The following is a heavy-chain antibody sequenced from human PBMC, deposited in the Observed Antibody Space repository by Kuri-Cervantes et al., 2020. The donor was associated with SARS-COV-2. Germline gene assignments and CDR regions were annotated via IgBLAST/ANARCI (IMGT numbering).Heavy chain of an antibody. D-gene: IGHD3-10*02. CDR3: TMSPQSDIGGPRNYYYYGMDV. Sequence: GGSLRLSCAASGFTFSGHWIHWVRQAPGKGLVWVSRINPDGSYTNNADSVKGRFTLSRDNAKNMLFLQMNSLRAEDTAVYYCTMSPQSDIGGPRNYYYYGMDVWGQGTTITVSS. CDR2: INPDGSYT. CDR1: GFTFSGHW. J-gene: IGHJ6*02. V-gene: IGHV3-74*01.